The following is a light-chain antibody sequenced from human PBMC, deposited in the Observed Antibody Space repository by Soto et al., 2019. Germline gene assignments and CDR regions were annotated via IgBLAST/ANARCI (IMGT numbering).Light chain of an antibody. V-gene: IGKV3-11*01. J-gene: IGKJ1*01. CDR2: DAS. Sequence: RHSGRTISLSPGERATLSCRASQSVSSYLAWYQQKPGQAPRLLIYDASNRATGIPARFSGSGSGTDFTLTISSLETEDFAVYYCQQRSNWPPTFGQGTKV. CDR3: QQRSNWPPT. CDR1: QSVSSY.